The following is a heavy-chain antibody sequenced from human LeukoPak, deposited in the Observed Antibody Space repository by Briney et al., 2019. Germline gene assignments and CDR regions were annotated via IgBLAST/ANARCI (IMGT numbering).Heavy chain of an antibody. J-gene: IGHJ2*01. CDR3: AKSSSPMVVVVISDSYFDL. CDR2: INWNSGSI. V-gene: IGHV3-9*03. D-gene: IGHD3-22*01. Sequence: PGGSLRLSRAASAFTFDDYTMHWVRQAPGKGLEWVSGINWNSGSIGYADSVKGRFTISRDNAKNSLYLQMNGLRLEDMALYYCAKSSSPMVVVVISDSYFDLWGRGTLVTVSS. CDR1: AFTFDDYT.